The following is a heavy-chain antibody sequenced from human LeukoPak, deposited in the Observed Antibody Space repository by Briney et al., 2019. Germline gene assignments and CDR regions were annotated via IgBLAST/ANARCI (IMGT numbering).Heavy chain of an antibody. CDR1: GGSISSYY. CDR3: AREYCGGDCYSGLYNWFDP. J-gene: IGHJ5*02. Sequence: SETLSLTCTVSGGSISSYYWSWIRQPPGKGLEWIGYIYYSGSTNYNPSLKSRVTISVDKSKNQFSLKLSSVTAADTAVYYCAREYCGGDCYSGLYNWFDPWGQGTLVTVSS. V-gene: IGHV4-59*12. CDR2: IYYSGST. D-gene: IGHD2-21*02.